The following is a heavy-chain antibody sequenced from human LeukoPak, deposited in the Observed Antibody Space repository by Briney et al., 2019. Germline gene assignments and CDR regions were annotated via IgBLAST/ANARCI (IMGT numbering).Heavy chain of an antibody. J-gene: IGHJ4*02. V-gene: IGHV3-23*01. CDR2: ISGSGGST. D-gene: IGHD6-13*01. Sequence: GGSLRLSCAASGFTVSSYAMSWVRQAPGKGLEWVSAISGSGGSTYYADSVKGRFTISRDNSKNTLYLQMNSLRAEDTAVYYCARGAAAGTDFDYWGQGTLVTVSS. CDR1: GFTVSSYA. CDR3: ARGAAAGTDFDY.